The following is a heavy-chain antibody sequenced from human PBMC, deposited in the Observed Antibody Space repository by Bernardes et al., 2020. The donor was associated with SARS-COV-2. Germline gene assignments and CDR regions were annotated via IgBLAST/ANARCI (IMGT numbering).Heavy chain of an antibody. V-gene: IGHV4-39*01. CDR3: ARQSWLRGDYY. J-gene: IGHJ4*02. CDR2: IYYSGST. CDR1: GGSISSSSYY. D-gene: IGHD4-17*01. Sequence: SEPLSLTCTVSGGSISSSSYYWGWIRQPPGKGLEWIGSIYYSGSTYYNPSLKSRVTISVDTSKNQFSLKLSSVTAADTAVYYCARQSWLRGDYYWGQGTLVTVSS.